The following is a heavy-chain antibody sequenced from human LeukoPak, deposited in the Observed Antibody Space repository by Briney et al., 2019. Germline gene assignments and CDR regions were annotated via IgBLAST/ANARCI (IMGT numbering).Heavy chain of an antibody. J-gene: IGHJ4*02. V-gene: IGHV3-23*01. D-gene: IGHD6-19*01. CDR2: ISGSGGST. CDR3: AKGRNPGYTSDWYDY. Sequence: PGGSLRLSCAASGFTFSSYAMNWVRQAPGKGLEWVSVISGSGGSTFYADSVKGRFTISRDNSKNTLYLQMNSLRAEDTAVYYCAKGRNPGYTSDWYDYWGQGTLVTVSS. CDR1: GFTFSSYA.